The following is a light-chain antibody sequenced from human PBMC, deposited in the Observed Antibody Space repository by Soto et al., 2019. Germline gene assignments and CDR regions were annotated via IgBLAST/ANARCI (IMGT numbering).Light chain of an antibody. J-gene: IGLJ3*02. CDR3: SSYATSSTPVV. CDR1: SSDVGSYKY. Sequence: QSALTQPAFVSGSPGQSITISCTGTSSDVGSYKYVSWYQQHPGKAPKLIIYEVSDRPSGVSNRFSGSKSGNTASLTISGLQAEDEADYYCSSYATSSTPVVFGGGTKLTVL. V-gene: IGLV2-14*01. CDR2: EVS.